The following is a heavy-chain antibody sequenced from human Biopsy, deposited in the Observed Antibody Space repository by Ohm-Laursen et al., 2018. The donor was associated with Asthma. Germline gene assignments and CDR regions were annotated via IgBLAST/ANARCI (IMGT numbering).Heavy chain of an antibody. D-gene: IGHD1-1*01. CDR3: VRNGTDDAFDI. CDR1: GFSFSNLA. Sequence: SLRLSCAASGFSFSNLAIHWVRQAPGKGLEWVGVISKDASTQDYADSVKGRFTMARDNSKNTLDLQMNSLREEDTAVYYCVRNGTDDAFDIWGQGTVVSVSS. CDR2: ISKDASTQ. V-gene: IGHV3-30*01. J-gene: IGHJ3*02.